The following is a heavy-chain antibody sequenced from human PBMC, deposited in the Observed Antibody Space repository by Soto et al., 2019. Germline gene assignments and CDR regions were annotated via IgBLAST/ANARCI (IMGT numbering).Heavy chain of an antibody. CDR3: AKDSSIAARLEEVGGFDY. CDR2: ISGSGGST. D-gene: IGHD6-6*01. J-gene: IGHJ4*02. CDR1: GFTFSSYA. Sequence: EVQLLESGGGLVQPGGSLRLSCAASGFTFSSYAMSWVRQAPGKGLEWVSAISGSGGSTYYADSVKGRFTISRDNSKNTLYMLMNSRRAEDTAVNYCAKDSSIAARLEEVGGFDYWGQGTLVTVSS. V-gene: IGHV3-23*01.